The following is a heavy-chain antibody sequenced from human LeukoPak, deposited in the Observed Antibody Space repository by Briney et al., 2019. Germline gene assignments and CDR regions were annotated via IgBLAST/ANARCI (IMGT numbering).Heavy chain of an antibody. J-gene: IGHJ6*03. V-gene: IGHV4-38-2*02. D-gene: IGHD2-2*01. CDR1: GYSISSGYY. CDR2: IYHSGST. Sequence: SETLSLTCTVSGYSISSGYYWGWIRQPPGKGLEWIGSIYHSGSTYYNPSLKSRVTISVDTSKNQFSLKLSSVTAADTAVYYCARVVVVVPAAIFYMDVWGKGTTVTVSS. CDR3: ARVVVVVPAAIFYMDV.